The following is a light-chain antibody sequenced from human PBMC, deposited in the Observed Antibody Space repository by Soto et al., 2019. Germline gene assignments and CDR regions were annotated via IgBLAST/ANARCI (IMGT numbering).Light chain of an antibody. CDR3: CSYTRSGTLI. V-gene: IGLV2-14*01. CDR2: DVS. J-gene: IGLJ1*01. Sequence: QSALTQPASVSGSPGQSITISCIGTSGEIGDYNYVSWYQQHPGKVPKVIIYDVSNRPSGVSYRFSGTKSGNTASLTVSGLQAEDEADYYCCSYTRSGTLIFGTGTKVTV. CDR1: SGEIGDYNY.